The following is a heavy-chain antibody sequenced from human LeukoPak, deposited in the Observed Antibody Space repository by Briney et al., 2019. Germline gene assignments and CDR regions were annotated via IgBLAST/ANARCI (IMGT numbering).Heavy chain of an antibody. D-gene: IGHD6-19*01. CDR3: ARTREEYSSGWYYFDY. J-gene: IGHJ4*02. CDR2: IYTSGST. Sequence: PSETLSLTCTVSGGSISSYYWSWIRQPAGKGLEWIGRIYTSGSTNYNPSLKSRVTMSVDTSKNRFSLKLSSVTAADTAVYYCARTREEYSSGWYYFDYWGQGTLVTVSS. V-gene: IGHV4-4*07. CDR1: GGSISSYY.